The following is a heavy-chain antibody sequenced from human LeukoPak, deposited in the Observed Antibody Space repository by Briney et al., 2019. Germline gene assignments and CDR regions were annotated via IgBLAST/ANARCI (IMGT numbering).Heavy chain of an antibody. CDR3: AKDTLDSGSYSLGFDY. J-gene: IGHJ4*02. Sequence: GGSLRLSCAASGFTFDDYAMHWVRQAPGKGLEWVSGISWNSGSIGYADSVEGRFTISRDNAKNSLYLQMNSLRAEDTALYYCAKDTLDSGSYSLGFDYWGQGTLVTVSS. CDR2: ISWNSGSI. CDR1: GFTFDDYA. D-gene: IGHD1-26*01. V-gene: IGHV3-9*01.